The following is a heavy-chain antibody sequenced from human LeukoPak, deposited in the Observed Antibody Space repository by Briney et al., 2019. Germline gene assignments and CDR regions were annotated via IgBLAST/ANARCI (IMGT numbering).Heavy chain of an antibody. J-gene: IGHJ4*01. V-gene: IGHV3-23*01. CDR2: FSETNSGI. CDR3: AKVVQTGNSMFDY. D-gene: IGHD2/OR15-2a*01. Sequence: GGSLRLSCAASGFTFSSFAMSWVRQAPGKGLEWVSGFSETNSGIYYADSVKGRFTISRDNSRNTLYLQMNSLGVEDTAIYFCAKVVQTGNSMFDYWGQGALVTVSS. CDR1: GFTFSSFA.